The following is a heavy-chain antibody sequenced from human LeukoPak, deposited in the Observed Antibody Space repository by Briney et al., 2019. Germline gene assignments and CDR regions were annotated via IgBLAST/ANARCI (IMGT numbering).Heavy chain of an antibody. CDR1: GGTFSSYT. CDR3: ASYYYDILTGSNY. V-gene: IGHV1-69*02. Sequence: SVKVSCKASGGTFSSYTISWVRQAPGQGLEWMGRIIPILGIANYAQKFQGRVTITADKSTSTAFMELSSLRSEDTAVYYCASYYYDILTGSNYWGQGTLVTVSS. CDR2: IIPILGIA. D-gene: IGHD3-9*01. J-gene: IGHJ4*02.